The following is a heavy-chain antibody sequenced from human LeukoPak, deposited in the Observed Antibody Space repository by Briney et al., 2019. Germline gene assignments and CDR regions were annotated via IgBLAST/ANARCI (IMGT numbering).Heavy chain of an antibody. J-gene: IGHJ4*02. V-gene: IGHV3-74*01. CDR3: AKARYSFTSSSVFDY. D-gene: IGHD2-2*01. CDR2: INSDGSST. Sequence: GGSLRLSCAASGFTFSSYWVHWVRQAPGKGLVWVSRINSDGSSTSYADSVKGRFTISRDNAKNSLYLQMNSLRAEDMAFYYCAKARYSFTSSSVFDYWGQGTLVTVSS. CDR1: GFTFSSYW.